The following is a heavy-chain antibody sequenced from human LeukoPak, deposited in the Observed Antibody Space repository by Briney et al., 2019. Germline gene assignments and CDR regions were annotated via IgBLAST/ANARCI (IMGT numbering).Heavy chain of an antibody. V-gene: IGHV3-74*01. CDR1: GFTFSDYW. Sequence: GGSLRLSCAASGFTFSDYWMHWVRQAPGKGLVWVSRINTDGSFTRYADSVQGRFTISRDTAKNTLFLQMNSLRAEDTAVYYCAREAKVGGALQYWGQGILLTVST. J-gene: IGHJ4*02. CDR2: INTDGSFT. CDR3: AREAKVGGALQY. D-gene: IGHD1-26*01.